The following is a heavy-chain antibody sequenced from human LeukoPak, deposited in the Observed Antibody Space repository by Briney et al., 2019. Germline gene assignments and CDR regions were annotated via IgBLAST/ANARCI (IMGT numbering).Heavy chain of an antibody. Sequence: TSETLSLTCTVSGGSISSYYWSWIRQPPGKGLEWIGYIYYSGSTNYNPSLKSRVTISVDTSKNQFSLKLCSVTAADTAVYYCARRNPYYYDSSGYTVFDYWGQGTLVTVSS. CDR2: IYYSGST. V-gene: IGHV4-59*08. J-gene: IGHJ4*02. D-gene: IGHD3-22*01. CDR1: GGSISSYY. CDR3: ARRNPYYYDSSGYTVFDY.